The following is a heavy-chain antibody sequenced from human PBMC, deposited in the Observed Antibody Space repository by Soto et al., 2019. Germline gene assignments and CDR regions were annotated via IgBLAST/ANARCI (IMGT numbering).Heavy chain of an antibody. V-gene: IGHV1-46*01. Sequence: VASVKVSCKASGYSFSNYYMHWVRQAPGQGLEWMGLINPTGGSTAYAQRFQGRVTMTRDTSTSTVYMELSSLRSDDTAVYYCARDLYNTQWYYGMDVRGQGTTVNVSS. J-gene: IGHJ6*02. D-gene: IGHD3-3*01. CDR1: GYSFSNYY. CDR3: ARDLYNTQWYYGMDV. CDR2: INPTGGST.